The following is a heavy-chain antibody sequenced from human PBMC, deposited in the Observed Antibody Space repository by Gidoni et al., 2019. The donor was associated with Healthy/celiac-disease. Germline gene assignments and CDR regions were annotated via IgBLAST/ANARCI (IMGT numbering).Heavy chain of an antibody. J-gene: IGHJ6*02. CDR3: ARDHPDGGTYYYYYGMDV. D-gene: IGHD1-1*01. Sequence: QVQLVQSGAEVKKPGSSVKVSCKASGGTFSSYAISWVRQAPGQGLEWMGGIIPIFGTANYAQKFQGRVTITADESTSTAYMELSSLRSEDTAVYYCARDHPDGGTYYYYYGMDVWGQGTTVTVSS. CDR1: GGTFSSYA. V-gene: IGHV1-69*01. CDR2: IIPIFGTA.